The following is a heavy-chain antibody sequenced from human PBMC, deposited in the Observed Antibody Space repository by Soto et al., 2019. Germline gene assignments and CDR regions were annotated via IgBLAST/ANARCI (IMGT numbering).Heavy chain of an antibody. V-gene: IGHV3-33*01. Sequence: QVQLVESGGGVVQPGRSLRLSCAASGFTFSSYGMHWVRQAPGKGLEWVAVIWYDGSNKYYADSVKGRFTISRDNSKNTLYLQMNSLRAEDTAVYYCAREWWNSPSSYYYYYYGMDVWGQGTTVTVSS. D-gene: IGHD1-7*01. CDR3: AREWWNSPSSYYYYYYGMDV. J-gene: IGHJ6*02. CDR2: IWYDGSNK. CDR1: GFTFSSYG.